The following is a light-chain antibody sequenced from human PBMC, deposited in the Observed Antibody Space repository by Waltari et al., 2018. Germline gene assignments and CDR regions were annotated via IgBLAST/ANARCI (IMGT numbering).Light chain of an antibody. J-gene: IGLJ1*01. CDR1: SSDVGGYTL. V-gene: IGLV2-23*01. CDR2: EDR. CDR3: CSYAGYSTYV. Sequence: QSALTQPASVSGSPGQSFTIFCTGTSSDVGGYTLVSWYQQHPGKAPKLILSEDRTRRSGFACRFSCSTSGNTASLTISGLQAEDEADYFCCSYAGYSTYVVGTGTKVTVL.